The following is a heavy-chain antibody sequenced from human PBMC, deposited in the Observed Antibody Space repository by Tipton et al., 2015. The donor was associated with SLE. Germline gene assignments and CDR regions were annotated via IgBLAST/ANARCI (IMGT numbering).Heavy chain of an antibody. CDR1: GGSITTGGYY. Sequence: TLSLTCTVSGGSITTGGYYWNWVRQPPGKGLEWIGSIYYSGSTYYNPSLKSRVTISVDTSKNQFSLKLSSVTAADTAVYYCARDPLGIRAFDIWGQGTMVTVSS. D-gene: IGHD7-27*01. J-gene: IGHJ3*02. CDR2: IYYSGST. CDR3: ARDPLGIRAFDI. V-gene: IGHV4-39*07.